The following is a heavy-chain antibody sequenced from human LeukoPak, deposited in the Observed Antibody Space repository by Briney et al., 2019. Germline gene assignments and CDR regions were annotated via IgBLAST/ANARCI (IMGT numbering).Heavy chain of an antibody. CDR3: ATHPVTFGGVIGDDAFDI. V-gene: IGHV1-24*01. Sequence: ASVKVSCKVSGCTLTELSMHWVRQAPGKGLEWMGGFDPEDGETIYAQKFQGRVTMTEDTSTDTAYMELSSLRSEDTAVYYCATHPVTFGGVIGDDAFDIWGQGTMVTVSS. J-gene: IGHJ3*02. CDR1: GCTLTELS. CDR2: FDPEDGET. D-gene: IGHD3-16*02.